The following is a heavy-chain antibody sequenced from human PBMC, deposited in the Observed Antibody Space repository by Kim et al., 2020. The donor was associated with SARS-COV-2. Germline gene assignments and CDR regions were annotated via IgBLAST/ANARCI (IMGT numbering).Heavy chain of an antibody. V-gene: IGHV3-33*01. J-gene: IGHJ4*02. D-gene: IGHD2-15*01. CDR2: IWYDGSNK. Sequence: GGSLRLSCAASGFTFSSYGMHWVRQAPGKGLEWVAVIWYDGSNKYYADSVKGRFTISRDNSKNTLYLQMNSLRAEDTAVYYCARDRKSVYCSGGSCYTEASGYFDYWGQGTLVTVSS. CDR3: ARDRKSVYCSGGSCYTEASGYFDY. CDR1: GFTFSSYG.